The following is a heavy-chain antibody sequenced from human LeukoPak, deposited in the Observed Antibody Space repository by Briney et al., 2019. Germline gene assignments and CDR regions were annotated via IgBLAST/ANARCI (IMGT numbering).Heavy chain of an antibody. CDR2: IKQDGSEK. CDR1: GFTFSSFW. CDR3: ARDPATTVTTYAY. J-gene: IGHJ4*02. Sequence: GGSLRLSCAASGFTFSSFWMSWVRQAPGKGLEWLANIKQDGSEKYYVDSVKGRFTISRDNAKNSLYLQMNSLRPEDTAVYYCARDPATTVTTYAYWGQGTLVTVSS. D-gene: IGHD4-17*01. V-gene: IGHV3-7*01.